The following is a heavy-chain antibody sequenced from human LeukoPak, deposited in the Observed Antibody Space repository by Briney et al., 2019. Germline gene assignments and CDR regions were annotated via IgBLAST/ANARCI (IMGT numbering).Heavy chain of an antibody. CDR3: AKDHGWELLNAFDI. Sequence: GGSLRLSCAASGFTFSTYWMHWVRQAPGKGLEWVSAISGSGGSTYYADSVKGRFTISRDNSKNTLYLQMNSLRAEDTAVYYCAKDHGWELLNAFDIWGQGTMVTVSS. J-gene: IGHJ3*02. V-gene: IGHV3-23*01. D-gene: IGHD1-26*01. CDR2: ISGSGGST. CDR1: GFTFSTYW.